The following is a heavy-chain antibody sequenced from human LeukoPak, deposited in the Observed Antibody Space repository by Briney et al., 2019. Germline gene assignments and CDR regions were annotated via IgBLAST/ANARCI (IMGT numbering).Heavy chain of an antibody. D-gene: IGHD1-7*01. CDR3: ARGGLSRTLRSLDY. J-gene: IGHJ4*02. CDR2: IYPGDSDT. Sequence: KTGESLKISCKGSGYSFTSYWVAWVRQMPGKGLEWMGIIYPGDSDTRYSPSFQGQVTISADKAISTAYLQLSSLKASDTAMYYCARGGLSRTLRSLDYWGQGTLVTVSS. V-gene: IGHV5-51*01. CDR1: GYSFTSYW.